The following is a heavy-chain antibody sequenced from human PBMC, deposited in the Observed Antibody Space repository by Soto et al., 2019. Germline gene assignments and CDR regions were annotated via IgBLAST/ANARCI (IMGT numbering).Heavy chain of an antibody. Sequence: QLQLQESGPGLVKPSETLSLTCTVSGGSISSSSYYWGWIRQPPGKGLEWIGSIYYSGSTYYTPSLKSRVTISVDTSKNQFSLKLSSVIAADTAVYYCARRGIGYYGSGSSSSRAWFDPWGQGTLVTVSS. J-gene: IGHJ5*02. CDR3: ARRGIGYYGSGSSSSRAWFDP. D-gene: IGHD3-10*01. V-gene: IGHV4-39*01. CDR1: GGSISSSSYY. CDR2: IYYSGST.